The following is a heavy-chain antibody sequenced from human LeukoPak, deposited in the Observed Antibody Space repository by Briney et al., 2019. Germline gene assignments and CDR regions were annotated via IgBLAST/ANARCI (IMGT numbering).Heavy chain of an antibody. CDR1: GGSFSGYY. CDR2: INHSGST. J-gene: IGHJ4*02. CDR3: AYGSGSYYYHY. D-gene: IGHD3-10*01. V-gene: IGHV4-34*01. Sequence: SETLSLTCAVYGGSFSGYYWSWIRQPPGKGLEWTGEINHSGSTNYNPSLKSRVTISVDTSKNQFSLKLSSVTAADTAVYYCAYGSGSYYYHYWGQGTLVTVSS.